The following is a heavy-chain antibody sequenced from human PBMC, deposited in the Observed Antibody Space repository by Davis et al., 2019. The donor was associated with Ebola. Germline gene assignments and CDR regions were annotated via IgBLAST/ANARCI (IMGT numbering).Heavy chain of an antibody. J-gene: IGHJ4*02. CDR1: EFLFSSYA. Sequence: GESLKISCAASEFLFSSYAMSWVRQAPGRGLEWVSSISASGGATFYADSVKGRIAMSRNNSNDTLYLRMNNLRAEDTAIYYCAKDLTSYYGSGDFFDYWGQGILVTVSS. D-gene: IGHD3-10*01. CDR2: ISASGGAT. V-gene: IGHV3-23*01. CDR3: AKDLTSYYGSGDFFDY.